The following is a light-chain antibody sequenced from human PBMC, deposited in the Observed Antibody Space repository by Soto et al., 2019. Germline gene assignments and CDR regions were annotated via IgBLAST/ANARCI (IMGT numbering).Light chain of an antibody. J-gene: IGLJ2*01. Sequence: QTVVTQPPSVSGAPGQRVTISCTGSSSNIGAGYDVHWYQQLPGTAPKLLIYGNINRPSGVPDRFSGSKSGTSASLAITGLQAEDEADYFCQSYDSSLSDSRVFGGGTKLTVL. CDR2: GNI. CDR3: QSYDSSLSDSRV. CDR1: SSNIGAGYD. V-gene: IGLV1-40*01.